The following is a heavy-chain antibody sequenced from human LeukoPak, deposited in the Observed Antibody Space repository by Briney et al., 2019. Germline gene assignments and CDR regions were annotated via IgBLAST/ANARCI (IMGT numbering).Heavy chain of an antibody. V-gene: IGHV4-59*01. CDR1: GGSISSYY. J-gene: IGHJ3*02. Sequence: SETLSLTCTVSGGSISSYYWSWIRQPPGKGLEWIGYIYYSGSTNYNPSLKSRVTISVDTSKNQFSLKLSSVTAADTAVYYCARDSGDLDAFDIWGQGTMVTVSS. D-gene: IGHD4-17*01. CDR2: IYYSGST. CDR3: ARDSGDLDAFDI.